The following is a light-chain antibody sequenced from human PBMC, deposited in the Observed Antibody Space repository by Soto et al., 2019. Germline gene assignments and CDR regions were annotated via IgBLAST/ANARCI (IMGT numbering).Light chain of an antibody. V-gene: IGLV2-14*01. CDR1: SSDVGGSNY. CDR2: DVS. Sequence: QSALTQPASVSGSPGQSITISCTGTSSDVGGSNYVSWYQQLPGKAPKLKIYDVSDRPSGVSNRFSDSKSGNTASLTISGLQAEDEADYYCSSYPSSSLYVFGTGTKGTVL. J-gene: IGLJ1*01. CDR3: SSYPSSSLYV.